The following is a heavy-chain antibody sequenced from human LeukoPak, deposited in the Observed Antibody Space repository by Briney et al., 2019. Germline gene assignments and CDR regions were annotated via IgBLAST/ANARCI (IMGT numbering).Heavy chain of an antibody. V-gene: IGHV3-53*01. CDR3: VRKNRDFNAAFDI. CDR1: GFTVSNNY. J-gene: IGHJ3*02. D-gene: IGHD2-21*02. Sequence: PGGSLRLSCAASGFTVSNNYMSWVRQAPGKGLEWVSITYSDSSTNYADSVKGRFTISRDTSRNTLSLQMNSLRAEDTAVYYCVRKNRDFNAAFDIWGQGTVVTVSS. CDR2: TYSDSST.